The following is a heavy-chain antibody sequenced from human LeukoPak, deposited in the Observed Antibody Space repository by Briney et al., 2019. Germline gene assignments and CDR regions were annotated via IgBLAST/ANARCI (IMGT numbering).Heavy chain of an antibody. Sequence: SETLFLTCAVYGGSFSGYYWSWIRQPPGKGLEWIGEINHSGSTNYNPSLKSRVTISVDTSKNQFSLKLSSVTAADTAVYYCARGGYYYDSSGYYGVYFQQWGQGTLVTVSS. D-gene: IGHD3-22*01. J-gene: IGHJ1*01. CDR3: ARGGYYYDSSGYYGVYFQQ. V-gene: IGHV4-34*01. CDR2: INHSGST. CDR1: GGSFSGYY.